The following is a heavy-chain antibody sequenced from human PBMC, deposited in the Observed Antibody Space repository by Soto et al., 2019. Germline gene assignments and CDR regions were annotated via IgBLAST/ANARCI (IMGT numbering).Heavy chain of an antibody. J-gene: IGHJ6*02. CDR3: ARGNAMDD. Sequence: PSETLSLTCTVSGGSISSYYWSWIRQPPGKGLEWIGYIYYSASTNYNPSLKSRVTISADTSKSQFSLKLRAVTAADTAVYYCARGNAMDDWGQGTTVTVSS. CDR2: IYYSAST. CDR1: GGSISSYY. V-gene: IGHV4-59*01.